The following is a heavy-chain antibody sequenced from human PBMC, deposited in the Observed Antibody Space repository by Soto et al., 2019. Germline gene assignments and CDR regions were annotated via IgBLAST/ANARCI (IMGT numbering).Heavy chain of an antibody. CDR1: GYTFTSYD. J-gene: IGHJ4*02. CDR3: ARIEYSSGWYYFDY. D-gene: IGHD6-19*01. Sequence: ASVKVSCKASGYTFTSYDINWVRQATGQGLEWMGWMNPNSGNTGDAQKFQGRVTMTRNTSISTAYMELSSLRSEDTAVYYCARIEYSSGWYYFDYWGQGTLVTVSS. V-gene: IGHV1-8*01. CDR2: MNPNSGNT.